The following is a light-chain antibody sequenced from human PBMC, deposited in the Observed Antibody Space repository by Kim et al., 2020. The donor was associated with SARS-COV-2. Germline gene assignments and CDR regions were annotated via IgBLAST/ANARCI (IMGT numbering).Light chain of an antibody. V-gene: IGLV2-11*01. CDR2: DVT. J-gene: IGLJ3*02. Sequence: GQSVNISCTGTSSDVGAYNYGSWYQQHPGKAPNLLIYDVTKRPSGVPDRFSGSKSGNTASLTISGLQAEDETDYYCCSNAGRYTWVFGGGTQLTVL. CDR1: SSDVGAYNY. CDR3: CSNAGRYTWV.